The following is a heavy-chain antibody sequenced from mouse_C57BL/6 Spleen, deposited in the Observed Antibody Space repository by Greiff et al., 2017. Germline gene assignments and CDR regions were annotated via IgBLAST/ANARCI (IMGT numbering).Heavy chain of an antibody. Sequence: QVQLQQPGAELVRPGSSVTLSCKASGYTFTSYWMHWVQQRPIQGLEWIGNIDPSDSETHYNQKFKDKATLTVDKSSSTAYMQLSSLTSEDSAVYYCARDGYYGAWFAYWGQGTLVTVSA. CDR2: IDPSDSET. CDR3: ARDGYYGAWFAY. V-gene: IGHV1-52*01. D-gene: IGHD2-3*01. J-gene: IGHJ3*01. CDR1: GYTFTSYW.